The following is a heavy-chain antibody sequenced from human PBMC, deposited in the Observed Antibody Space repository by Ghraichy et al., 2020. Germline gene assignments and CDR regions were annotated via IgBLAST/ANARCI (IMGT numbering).Heavy chain of an antibody. CDR3: VKDWSSFGSGWYLGDWFDP. Sequence: GGSLRLSCSASGFTFSSYAMHWVRQAPGKGLEYVSAISSNGGSTYYADSVKGRFTISRDNSKNTLYLQMSSLRDEDTAVYYCVKDWSSFGSGWYLGDWFDPWGQGTLVTVSS. V-gene: IGHV3-64D*06. CDR1: GFTFSSYA. CDR2: ISSNGGST. D-gene: IGHD6-19*01. J-gene: IGHJ5*02.